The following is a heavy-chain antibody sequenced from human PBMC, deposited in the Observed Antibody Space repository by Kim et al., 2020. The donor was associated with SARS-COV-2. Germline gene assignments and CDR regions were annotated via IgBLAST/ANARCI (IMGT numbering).Heavy chain of an antibody. CDR1: GDSVSSNSAA. Sequence: SQTLSLTCAISGDSVSSNSAAWNWIRQSPSRGLEWLGRTYYRSKWYNDYAVSVKSRITINPDTSKNQFSLQLNSVTPEDTAVYYCARDKYSSGWNGEVLDYWGQGTLVTVSS. CDR2: TYYRSKWYN. CDR3: ARDKYSSGWNGEVLDY. V-gene: IGHV6-1*01. D-gene: IGHD6-19*01. J-gene: IGHJ4*02.